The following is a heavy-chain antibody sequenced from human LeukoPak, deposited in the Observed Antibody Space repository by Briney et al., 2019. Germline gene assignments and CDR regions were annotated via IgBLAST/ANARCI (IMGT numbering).Heavy chain of an antibody. Sequence: GGSLRLSCEAYGFTFSNAWMTWVRQAPGKGLEWVSVIYSGGSTYYADSVKGRFTISRDNSKNTLYLQMNSLRAEDTAVYYCARDTATGDYWGQGTLVTVSS. J-gene: IGHJ4*02. D-gene: IGHD5-18*01. CDR1: GFTFSNAW. V-gene: IGHV3-66*01. CDR3: ARDTATGDY. CDR2: IYSGGST.